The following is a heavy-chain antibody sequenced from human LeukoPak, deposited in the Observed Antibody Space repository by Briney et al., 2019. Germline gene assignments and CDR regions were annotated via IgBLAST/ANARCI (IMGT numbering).Heavy chain of an antibody. J-gene: IGHJ4*02. CDR2: IYYSGST. CDR1: GGSISGYY. Sequence: PSETLSLTCNVSGGSISGYYWSWIRQPAGKGLQWIGRIYYSGSTNYNPSLKSRVTISVDTSKSQFSLKLTSVTAADTAVYYCARVTGRYSSSWYVDYWGRGTLVTVSS. V-gene: IGHV4-4*07. CDR3: ARVTGRYSSSWYVDY. D-gene: IGHD6-13*01.